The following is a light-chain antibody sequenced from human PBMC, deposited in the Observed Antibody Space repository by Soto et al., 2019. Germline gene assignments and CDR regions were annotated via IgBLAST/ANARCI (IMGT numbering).Light chain of an antibody. CDR1: SSDIGAYNF. CDR2: EVT. Sequence: QSVLTQPASVSGSPGQSITISCSVTSSDIGAYNFVSWYQVHPGRAPKLIISEVTVRPSGVSHRFSGSKSSNSASLTISGLQAEDEADYYCTSYTTTNTPYVFGSGTKVTVL. CDR3: TSYTTTNTPYV. V-gene: IGLV2-14*01. J-gene: IGLJ1*01.